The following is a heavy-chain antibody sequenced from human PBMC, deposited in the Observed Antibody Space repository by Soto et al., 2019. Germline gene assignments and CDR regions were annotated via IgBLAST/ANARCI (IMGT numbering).Heavy chain of an antibody. Sequence: QVQLVESGGGVVQPGKSLRLSCAGSGFTFSSYGMDWVRQAPGKGLEWVAVISYDGSNKYYADSVKGRFTISRDNSKNTLYLQMSSLRADGTAVYYCAEDRMGAGVRGYFDYWGQGTLVTVSS. D-gene: IGHD3-10*01. V-gene: IGHV3-30*18. CDR3: AEDRMGAGVRGYFDY. CDR2: ISYDGSNK. CDR1: GFTFSSYG. J-gene: IGHJ4*02.